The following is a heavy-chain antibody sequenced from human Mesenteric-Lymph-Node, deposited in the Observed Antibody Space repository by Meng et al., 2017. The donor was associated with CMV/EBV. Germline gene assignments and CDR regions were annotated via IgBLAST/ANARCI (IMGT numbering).Heavy chain of an antibody. CDR1: GYIFTDSY. J-gene: IGHJ4*02. Sequence: ASVKVSCKSSGYIFTDSYITWVRLAPGQGLEWMGWINPKSGGTNYAQKFQGRVTMTRDTSISTAYMELSRLRSDDTAVYYCARDSSGQLPTLDYWGQGTLVTVSS. V-gene: IGHV1-2*02. CDR3: ARDSSGQLPTLDY. D-gene: IGHD2-2*01. CDR2: INPKSGGT.